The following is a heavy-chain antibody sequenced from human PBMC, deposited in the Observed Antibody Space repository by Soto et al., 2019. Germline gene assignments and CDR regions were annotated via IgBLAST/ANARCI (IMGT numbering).Heavy chain of an antibody. CDR1: GFTVSNNY. V-gene: IGHV3-66*01. Sequence: EVQLVESGGGLVQPGGSPRLSCAVSGFTVSNNYMAWVRQAPGKGLEWVSIINSGDNTHYAESVKGRFTISRDNSKNTIFLQMNSLRVEDTAVYYCARGRGFLIDYWGQGTLVTVSS. CDR3: ARGRGFLIDY. CDR2: INSGDNT. D-gene: IGHD6-25*01. J-gene: IGHJ4*02.